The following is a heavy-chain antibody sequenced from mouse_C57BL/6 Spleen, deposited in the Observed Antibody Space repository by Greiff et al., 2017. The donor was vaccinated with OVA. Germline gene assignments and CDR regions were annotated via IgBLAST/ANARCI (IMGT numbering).Heavy chain of an antibody. D-gene: IGHD4-1*01. Sequence: ESGPGMVKPSQSLSLTCTVTGYSITSGYDWHWIRHFPGNKLEWMGYISYSGSTNYNPSLKSRISITHDTSKNHFFLKLNSVTTEDTATYYCARREPTGYFDYWGQGTTLTVSS. CDR1: GYSITSGYD. CDR3: ARREPTGYFDY. J-gene: IGHJ2*01. CDR2: ISYSGST. V-gene: IGHV3-1*01.